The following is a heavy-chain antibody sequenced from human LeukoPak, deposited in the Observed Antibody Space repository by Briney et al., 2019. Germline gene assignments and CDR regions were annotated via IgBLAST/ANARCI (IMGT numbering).Heavy chain of an antibody. J-gene: IGHJ4*02. CDR3: ARDGVLLWFGELSPRFDY. Sequence: ASVKVSCKASGYTFTTYGVNWVRQAPGQGLEWMGWINTDTGNPTYAQGFTGRFVFSLDTSVSTAYLQISSLKAEDTAVYYCARDGVLLWFGELSPRFDYWGQGTLVTVSS. D-gene: IGHD3-10*01. CDR1: GYTFTTYG. V-gene: IGHV7-4-1*02. CDR2: INTDTGNP.